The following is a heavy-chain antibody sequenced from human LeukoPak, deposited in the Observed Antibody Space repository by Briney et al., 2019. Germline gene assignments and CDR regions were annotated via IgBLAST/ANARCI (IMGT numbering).Heavy chain of an antibody. CDR1: GFTVSSNY. J-gene: IGHJ4*02. CDR2: IYSGGST. CDR3: ARDGSAAAGTDY. Sequence: GGSLRLSCAASGFTVSSNYMSWVRQAPGKGLEWVSVIYSGGSTYYADSVKGRFTISRDNSKNTLYLQMNSLRAEDTAVYYCARDGSAAAGTDYWGQGTLVTVSS. D-gene: IGHD6-13*01. V-gene: IGHV3-53*01.